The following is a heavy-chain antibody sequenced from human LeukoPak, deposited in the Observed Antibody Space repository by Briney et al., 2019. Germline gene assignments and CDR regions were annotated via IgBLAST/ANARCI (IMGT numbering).Heavy chain of an antibody. CDR1: GFTFSSYS. CDR2: ISSSSSYI. V-gene: IGHV3-21*01. CDR3: AELGITTIGGV. Sequence: GGSLRLSCAASGFTFSSYSMNWVRQAPGKGLEWVSSISSSSSYIYYADSVKGRFTISRDNAKNSLYLQMNSLRAEDTAVYYCAELGITTIGGVWGKGTTVTISS. D-gene: IGHD3-10*02. J-gene: IGHJ6*04.